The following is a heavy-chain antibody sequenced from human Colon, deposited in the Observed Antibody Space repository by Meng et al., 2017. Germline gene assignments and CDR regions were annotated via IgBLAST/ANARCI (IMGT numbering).Heavy chain of an antibody. CDR2: ISNSGSA. Sequence: QVQTQESGPGLVKPSQTLSLIGSVSGGSNMSGGYYWSLIRQHPQKGLEWIGYISNSGSAYYNPSLKSRVSISVDTSKNQFSLKMDTVTAADTALYYCARAGLHSYYFDFWGQGTLVTVSS. D-gene: IGHD2-21*01. J-gene: IGHJ4*02. CDR1: GGSNMSGGYY. CDR3: ARAGLHSYYFDF. V-gene: IGHV4-31*02.